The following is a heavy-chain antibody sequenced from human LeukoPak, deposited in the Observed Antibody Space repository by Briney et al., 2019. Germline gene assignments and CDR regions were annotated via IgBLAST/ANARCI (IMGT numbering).Heavy chain of an antibody. Sequence: SETLSLTCAVYGGSFSGYYWSWIRQPPGKGLEWIGEINHSGSTNYNPSLKSRVTISIDTSKNQFSLKLSSVTAADTAVYYCARRVPAANRGYFDYWGQGTLVTVSS. CDR2: INHSGST. J-gene: IGHJ4*02. D-gene: IGHD2-2*01. V-gene: IGHV4-34*01. CDR3: ARRVPAANRGYFDY. CDR1: GGSFSGYY.